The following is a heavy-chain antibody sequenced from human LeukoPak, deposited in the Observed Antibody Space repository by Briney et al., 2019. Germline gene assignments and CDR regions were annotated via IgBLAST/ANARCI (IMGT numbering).Heavy chain of an antibody. CDR1: GGSISSGGYY. J-gene: IGHJ4*02. Sequence: SETLSLTCTVSGGSISSGGYYWSWIRQHPGKGLEWIGYIYYSGSTYYNPSLKSRVTISVDASKNQFSLKLSSVTAADTAVYYCARREGARPMDYWGQGILVTVSS. D-gene: IGHD6-6*01. CDR3: ARREGARPMDY. CDR2: IYYSGST. V-gene: IGHV4-31*03.